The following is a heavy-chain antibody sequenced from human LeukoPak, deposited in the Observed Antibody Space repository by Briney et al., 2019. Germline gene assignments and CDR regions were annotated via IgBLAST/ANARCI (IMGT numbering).Heavy chain of an antibody. CDR2: VGGSGSST. CDR3: AKDSNYFGSGSIDY. CDR1: GFTFSSYV. Sequence: PGGSLRLSCAASGFTFSSYVMTWVRQAPGKGLEWVSVVGGSGSSTYYADSVQGRFTIYRDNSKNTLYLQMNSLRAEDTAVYYCAKDSNYFGSGSIDYWGQGTLVTVSS. J-gene: IGHJ4*02. D-gene: IGHD3-10*01. V-gene: IGHV3-23*01.